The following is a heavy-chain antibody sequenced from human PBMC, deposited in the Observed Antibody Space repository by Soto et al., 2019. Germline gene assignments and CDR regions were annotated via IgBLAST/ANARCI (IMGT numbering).Heavy chain of an antibody. V-gene: IGHV1-69*06. CDR1: GGTFSGYA. CDR2: IIPIFGTA. J-gene: IGHJ4*02. CDR3: ARAGLEYYYDSSGYYSSHFDY. D-gene: IGHD3-22*01. Sequence: GASVKVSCKASGGTFSGYAISWVRQAPGQGLEWMGGIIPIFGTANYAQKFQGRVTITADKSTSTAYMELRSLRSDDTAVYYCARAGLEYYYDSSGYYSSHFDYWGQGTLVTVSS.